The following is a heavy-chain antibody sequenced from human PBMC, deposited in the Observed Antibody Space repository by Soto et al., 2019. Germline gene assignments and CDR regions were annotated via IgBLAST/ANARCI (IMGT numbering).Heavy chain of an antibody. CDR1: GTSIISTFW. CDR2: IYHTGST. J-gene: IGHJ5*02. V-gene: IGHV4-4*02. Sequence: PSETLSLTCTVSGTSIISTFWWTWVRQTPGKGLEWIGEIYHTGSTKYNPSLRGRVTISVDKSNNQFSLDLRSVTGADTAVYYCAPLPPGIVVVTPELPTWGKGTLVTVTS. CDR3: APLPPGIVVVTPELPT. D-gene: IGHD2-21*02.